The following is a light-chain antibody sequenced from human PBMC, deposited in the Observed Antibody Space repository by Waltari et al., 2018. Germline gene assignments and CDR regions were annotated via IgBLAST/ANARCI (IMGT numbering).Light chain of an antibody. Sequence: HSALTQPASVSGSPGQPIPLSCTRTSNDFGSYNFSSRYQSHPGKAPKFIIYEVHRRPSVLSSRFSGSKSGNTASLTISGLQAEDEADYFCCSYAGVTTFYVFGTGTRVTVL. CDR3: CSYAGVTTFYV. V-gene: IGLV2-23*02. J-gene: IGLJ1*01. CDR2: EVH. CDR1: SNDFGSYNF.